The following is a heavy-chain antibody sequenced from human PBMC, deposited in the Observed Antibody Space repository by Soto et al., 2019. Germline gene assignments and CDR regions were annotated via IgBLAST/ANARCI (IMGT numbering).Heavy chain of an antibody. V-gene: IGHV3-30*18. CDR3: AKALGAAAAGLDY. J-gene: IGHJ4*02. D-gene: IGHD6-13*01. CDR1: GFTFSSYG. Sequence: QVQLVESGGGVVQPGRSLRLSFAASGFTFSSYGMHWVRQAPGKGLEWVAVISYDGSNKYYADSVKGRFTISRDNSKNTLYLQMNSLRAEDTAVYYCAKALGAAAAGLDYWGQGTLVTVSS. CDR2: ISYDGSNK.